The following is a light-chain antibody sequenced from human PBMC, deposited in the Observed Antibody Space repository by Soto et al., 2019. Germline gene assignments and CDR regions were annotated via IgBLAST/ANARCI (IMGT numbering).Light chain of an antibody. CDR2: NTY. CDR1: SSNLGRNS. Sequence: QSVLTQPPSATGTPGQRVIISCSGSSSNLGRNSGNWYQQLPGTAPKRLIYNTYQRPLGVPDRFSGSKSGTSASLAISGLQSEDEGDYFWAAWDDSLNGPVFGGGTKLTVL. CDR3: AAWDDSLNGPV. J-gene: IGLJ3*02. V-gene: IGLV1-44*01.